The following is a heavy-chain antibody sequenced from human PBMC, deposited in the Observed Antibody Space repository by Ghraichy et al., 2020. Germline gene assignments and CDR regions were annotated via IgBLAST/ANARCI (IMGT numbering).Heavy chain of an antibody. J-gene: IGHJ4*02. CDR3: ARGYSGYEWATF. CDR2: ISGSTYT. V-gene: IGHV3-11*03. D-gene: IGHD5-12*01. CDR1: GFSFSDYY. Sequence: GESLNISCAASGFSFSDYYMSWIRQAPGKGLEWISYISGSTYTKYADSVKGRFTISRDNAKNSLYLQMNSLRAEDTAVYYCARGYSGYEWATFWGQGTLVTVSS.